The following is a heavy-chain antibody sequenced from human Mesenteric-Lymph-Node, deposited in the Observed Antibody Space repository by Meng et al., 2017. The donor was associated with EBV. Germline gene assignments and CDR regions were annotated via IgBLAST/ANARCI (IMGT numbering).Heavy chain of an antibody. V-gene: IGHV3-15*01. CDR2: IKSKTYGGTT. CDR3: TTEENSNE. J-gene: IGHJ4*02. CDR1: GFPFSNAY. D-gene: IGHD6-6*01. Sequence: EVHLVLSGVGLVKPGGYLRRACAASGFPFSNAYITWVRQAPGNGLEWVGRIKSKTYGGTTDCAAPVKGRFTISRDDSKDTLYLQMNSLKTEDTAVYYCTTEENSNEWGQGTLVTVSS.